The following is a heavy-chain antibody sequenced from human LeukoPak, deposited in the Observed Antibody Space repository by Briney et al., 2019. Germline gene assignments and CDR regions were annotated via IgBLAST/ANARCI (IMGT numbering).Heavy chain of an antibody. V-gene: IGHV4-39*01. CDR2: IYYSGST. J-gene: IGHJ5*02. Sequence: PSETLSLTCTVSGGSISSSSYYWGWIRQPPGKGLEWIGSIYYSGSTYYNPSLKSRVTISVDTSKSQFSLKLSSVTAADTAVYYCARQEVAAAWFDPWGQGTLVTVSS. CDR3: ARQEVAAAWFDP. D-gene: IGHD6-13*01. CDR1: GGSISSSSYY.